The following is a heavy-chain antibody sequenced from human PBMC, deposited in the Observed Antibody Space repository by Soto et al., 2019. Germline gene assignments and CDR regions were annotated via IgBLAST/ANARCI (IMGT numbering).Heavy chain of an antibody. D-gene: IGHD3-16*01. CDR3: AKASGLNGDLNGGGGY. V-gene: IGHV3-30*18. Sequence: GGSLRLSCAASGFTFSSYGMHWVRQAPGKGLEWVAVISYDGSNKYYADSVKGRFTISRDNSKNTLYLQMNSLRAEDTAVYYCAKASGLNGDLNGGGGYGGKGTLVPVSP. CDR2: ISYDGSNK. CDR1: GFTFSSYG. J-gene: IGHJ4*02.